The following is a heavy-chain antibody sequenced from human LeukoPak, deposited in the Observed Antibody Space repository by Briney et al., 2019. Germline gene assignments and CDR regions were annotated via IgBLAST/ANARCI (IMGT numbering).Heavy chain of an antibody. Sequence: SETLSLTCTVSGGSISSGGYYWSWIRQHPGKGLEWIGYIYYSGSTYYNPSLKSRVTISVYTSKNQFSLKLSSVTAADTAVYYCARGGAVTTSSWFDPWGQGTLVTVSS. V-gene: IGHV4-31*03. CDR3: ARGGAVTTSSWFDP. D-gene: IGHD4-17*01. J-gene: IGHJ5*02. CDR2: IYYSGST. CDR1: GGSISSGGYY.